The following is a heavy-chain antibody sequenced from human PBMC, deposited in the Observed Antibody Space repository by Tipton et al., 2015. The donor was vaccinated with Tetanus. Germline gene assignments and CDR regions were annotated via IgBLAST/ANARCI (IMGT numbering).Heavy chain of an antibody. CDR1: GVAFTTYA. J-gene: IGHJ4*02. D-gene: IGHD2-15*01. Sequence: SLRLSCAASGVAFTTYAMGWVRQAPGKGLEWVSEISGSGDTTYYADSVKGRFMISRDNSKNSLYLQMSSLRAEDTAVYYCAKRSAGYCSGGGCYGGFDYWGQGTLVTVSS. V-gene: IGHV3-23*01. CDR2: ISGSGDTT. CDR3: AKRSAGYCSGGGCYGGFDY.